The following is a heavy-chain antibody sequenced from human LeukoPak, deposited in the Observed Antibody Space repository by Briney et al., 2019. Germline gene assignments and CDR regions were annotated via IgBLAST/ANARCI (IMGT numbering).Heavy chain of an antibody. CDR1: GFTFSDYY. D-gene: IGHD2-2*01. CDR3: ARDLVPAAHHFDY. J-gene: IGHJ4*02. V-gene: IGHV3-11*04. Sequence: PGGSLRLSCAASGFTFSDYYMSWIRQAPGKGLEWVSYISSSGSTIYYADSVKGRFSISRDNAKNSLYLQMNSLRAEDTAVYYCARDLVPAAHHFDYWGQGTLVTVSS. CDR2: ISSSGSTI.